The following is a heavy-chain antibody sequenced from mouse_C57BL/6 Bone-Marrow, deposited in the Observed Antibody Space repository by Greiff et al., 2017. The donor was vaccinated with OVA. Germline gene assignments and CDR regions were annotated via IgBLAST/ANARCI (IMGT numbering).Heavy chain of an antibody. CDR3: TLNGWYFDV. CDR1: GFNIKDDY. CDR2: IDPENGDT. J-gene: IGHJ1*03. V-gene: IGHV14-4*01. Sequence: VQLQQSGAELVRPGASVKLSCTASGFNIKDDYMHWVKQTPEQGLEWIGWIDPENGDTAYASKFQGKATITADTSSNTAYLQLSSLTSEDTAVYYCTLNGWYFDVWGTGTTVTVSS.